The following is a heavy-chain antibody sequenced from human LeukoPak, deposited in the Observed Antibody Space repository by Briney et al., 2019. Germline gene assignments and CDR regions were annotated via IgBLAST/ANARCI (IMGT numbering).Heavy chain of an antibody. CDR3: ARLDGYCSSTSSCVDWFDP. J-gene: IGHJ5*02. V-gene: IGHV4-61*01. Sequence: SETLSLTCTVSGGSISSGSYYWSWIRQPPGKGLEWIGYIYYSGSTNYNPSLKSRVTISVDTSKNQFSLKLSSVTAADTAVYYCARLDGYCSSTSSCVDWFDPWGQGTLVTVSS. CDR2: IYYSGST. D-gene: IGHD2-2*01. CDR1: GGSISSGSYY.